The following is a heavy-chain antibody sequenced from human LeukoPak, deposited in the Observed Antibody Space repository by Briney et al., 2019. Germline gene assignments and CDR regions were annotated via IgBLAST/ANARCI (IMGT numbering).Heavy chain of an antibody. CDR3: ARADYGGSSWFDP. V-gene: IGHV4-59*12. J-gene: IGHJ5*02. D-gene: IGHD4-23*01. Sequence: SETLSLTCTVSGGSISSYYWSWIRQPPGKGLEWIGYIYYSGSTNYNPSLKSRVTISVDTSKNQFSLKLSSVTAADTAVYYCARADYGGSSWFDPWGQGTLVTVSS. CDR2: IYYSGST. CDR1: GGSISSYY.